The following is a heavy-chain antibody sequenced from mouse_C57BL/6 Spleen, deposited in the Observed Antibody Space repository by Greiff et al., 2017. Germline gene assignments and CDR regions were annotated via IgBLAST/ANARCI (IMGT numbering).Heavy chain of an antibody. D-gene: IGHD2-1*01. Sequence: VQLQQSGAELVRPGASVTLSCKASGYTFTDYEMHWVKQTPVHGLEWIGAIDPETGGTAYNQKFKGKAILTADKSSSTAYMALRSLTSEDSAVYYCTSGYYGNYGYFDVWGTGTTVTVSS. CDR1: GYTFTDYE. CDR3: TSGYYGNYGYFDV. CDR2: IDPETGGT. V-gene: IGHV1-15*01. J-gene: IGHJ1*03.